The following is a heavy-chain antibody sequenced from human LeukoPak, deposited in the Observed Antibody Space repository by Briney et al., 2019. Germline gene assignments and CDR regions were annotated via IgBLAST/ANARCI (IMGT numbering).Heavy chain of an antibody. V-gene: IGHV1-2*02. CDR3: ARATMVRGVT. J-gene: IGHJ4*02. Sequence: ASVKVSCKASGYTFTGYYMHWVRQAPGQGLEWMGWINPNSGGTNYAQKFRGRVTMTRGTCISTAYMELSRLISEDTAVYYCARATMVRGVTWGQGTLVTVSS. CDR1: GYTFTGYY. CDR2: INPNSGGT. D-gene: IGHD3-10*01.